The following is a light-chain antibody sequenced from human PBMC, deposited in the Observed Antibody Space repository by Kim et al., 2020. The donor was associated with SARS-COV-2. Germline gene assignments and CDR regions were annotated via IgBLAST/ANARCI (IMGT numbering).Light chain of an antibody. V-gene: IGLV7-46*01. CDR1: TGPVISNHH. CDR2: DTG. CDR3: FLAYGESRV. J-gene: IGLJ2*01. Sequence: QAVVTQEPSLTVSPGGTVTLTCASNTGPVISNHHPYWIQQKPGQAPRTLIFDTGRKYSWTPARFSGSLLGGKAALTLSGAQPEDEAVYFCFLAYGESRVFGGGTQLTVL.